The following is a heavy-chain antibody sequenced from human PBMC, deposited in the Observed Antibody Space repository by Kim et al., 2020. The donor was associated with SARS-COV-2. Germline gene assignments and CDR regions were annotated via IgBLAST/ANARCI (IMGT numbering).Heavy chain of an antibody. V-gene: IGHV5-51*01. CDR1: GYSFTSYW. CDR2: IYPGDSDT. J-gene: IGHJ5*02. CDR3: ARSGWDATLEGNWFDP. D-gene: IGHD1-26*01. Sequence: GESLKISCKGSGYSFTSYWIGWVRQMPGKGLEWMGIIYPGDSDTRYSPSFQGQVTISADKSISTAYLQWSSLKASDTAMYYCARSGWDATLEGNWFDPWGQGTLVTVSS.